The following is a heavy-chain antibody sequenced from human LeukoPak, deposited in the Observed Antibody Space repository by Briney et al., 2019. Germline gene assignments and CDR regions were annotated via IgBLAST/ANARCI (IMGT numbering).Heavy chain of an antibody. V-gene: IGHV3-7*01. CDR3: ARGAHSSGWYVSGLLWGRHDNWFDP. J-gene: IGHJ5*02. D-gene: IGHD6-19*01. CDR1: GFTFSSYW. Sequence: QAGGSLRLSCAASGFTFSSYWMSWVRQAPGKGLEWVANIKQDGSEKYYVDSVKGRFTISRDNAKNSLYLQMNSLRAEDTAVYYCARGAHSSGWYVSGLLWGRHDNWFDPWGQGTLVTVSS. CDR2: IKQDGSEK.